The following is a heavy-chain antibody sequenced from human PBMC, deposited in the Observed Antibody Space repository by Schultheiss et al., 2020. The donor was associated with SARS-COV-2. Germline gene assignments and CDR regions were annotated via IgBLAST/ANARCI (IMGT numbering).Heavy chain of an antibody. Sequence: GGSLRLSCAASEFTVNNNYMSWVRQAPGKGLVWVSRINTDGSFTNYADSVKGRFTISRDNAKNTLSLQMNNLRVEDTGVYYCVRGTREWSGTDYWGQGTLVTVSS. V-gene: IGHV3-74*01. CDR1: EFTVNNNY. CDR3: VRGTREWSGTDY. J-gene: IGHJ4*02. D-gene: IGHD3-10*01. CDR2: INTDGSFT.